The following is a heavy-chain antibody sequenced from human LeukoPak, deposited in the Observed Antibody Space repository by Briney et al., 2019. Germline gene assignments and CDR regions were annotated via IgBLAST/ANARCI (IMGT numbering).Heavy chain of an antibody. CDR3: ARPGLLDYYDSSGPMGYFDY. Sequence: PGGSLRLSCAASGFTFSSYAMSWVRQAPGKGLEWVSAISGSGGSTYYADSVKGRFTISRDNSKNTLYLQMNSLKASDTAMYYCARPGLLDYYDSSGPMGYFDYWGQGTLVTVSS. CDR1: GFTFSSYA. V-gene: IGHV3-23*01. D-gene: IGHD3-22*01. J-gene: IGHJ4*02. CDR2: ISGSGGST.